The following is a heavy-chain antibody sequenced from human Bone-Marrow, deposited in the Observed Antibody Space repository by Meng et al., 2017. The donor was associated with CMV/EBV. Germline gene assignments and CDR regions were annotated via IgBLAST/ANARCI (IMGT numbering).Heavy chain of an antibody. V-gene: IGHV3-30*03. CDR3: TTDFAWAQEY. J-gene: IGHJ4*02. CDR1: GFSLSDRG. D-gene: IGHD6-6*01. CDR2: ISFNEKNK. Sequence: GGSLRLSCAASGFSLSDRGMHWVRQAPGKGLEWVAHISFNEKNKWYTHYVKGRFTVSRDLSKNTLFLEMSRLRPADTATYFCTTDFAWAQEYWGQGTVVTVSS.